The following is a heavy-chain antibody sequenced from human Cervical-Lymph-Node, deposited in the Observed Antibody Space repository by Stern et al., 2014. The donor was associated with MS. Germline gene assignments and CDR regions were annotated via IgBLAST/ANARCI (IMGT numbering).Heavy chain of an antibody. J-gene: IGHJ4*02. CDR2: IYPGASET. Sequence: EVQLEESGAELIRPGESLKISCKGSGFKFSIYWIAWVRQMPGKGLEWMGIIYPGASETRYSPSFQGQVTMSADKSTSTAYLQWSSLNASDTAMYFCARQTTAWASDVWGQGTLVTVSS. D-gene: IGHD1-14*01. CDR3: ARQTTAWASDV. V-gene: IGHV5-51*01. CDR1: GFKFSIYW.